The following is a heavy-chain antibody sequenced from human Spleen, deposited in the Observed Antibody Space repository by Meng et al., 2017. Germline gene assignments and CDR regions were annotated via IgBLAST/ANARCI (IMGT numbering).Heavy chain of an antibody. J-gene: IGHJ3*02. D-gene: IGHD2-15*01. CDR1: GFTFSSYA. CDR3: ARGVHIVVVVAAII. CDR2: ISYDGSNK. V-gene: IGHV3-30*04. Sequence: GESLKISCAASGFTFSSYAMHWVRQAPGKGLEWVAVISYDGSNKYYADSVKGRFTISRDNSKNTLYLQMKSLRAEDTAVYYCARGVHIVVVVAAIIWGQGTMVTVSS.